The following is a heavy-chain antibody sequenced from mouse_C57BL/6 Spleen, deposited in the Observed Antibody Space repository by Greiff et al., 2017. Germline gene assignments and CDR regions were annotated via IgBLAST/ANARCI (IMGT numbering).Heavy chain of an antibody. CDR2: IDPSDSET. Sequence: QVQLQQSGAELVRPGSSVKLSCKASGYTFTSYWMHWVKQRPIQGLEWIGNIDPSDSETHYNQKFKDKATLTVDKSSSTAYMQLSSLTSEDSAVYYCARDGYYGSTPYFDVWGTGTTVTVSS. CDR3: ARDGYYGSTPYFDV. D-gene: IGHD1-1*01. CDR1: GYTFTSYW. V-gene: IGHV1-52*01. J-gene: IGHJ1*03.